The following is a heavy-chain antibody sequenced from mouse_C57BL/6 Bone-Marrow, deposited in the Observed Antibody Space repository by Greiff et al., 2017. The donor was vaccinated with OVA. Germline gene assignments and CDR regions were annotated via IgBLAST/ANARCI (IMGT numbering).Heavy chain of an antibody. V-gene: IGHV1-64*01. D-gene: IGHD3-1*01. CDR1: GYTFTSYW. CDR2: IHPNSGST. CDR3: AREGLVAYAMDY. Sequence: QVQLQQPGAELVKPGASVKLSCKASGYTFTSYWMHWVKQRPGQGLEWIGMIHPNSGSTNYNEKFKSKATLTVDKSSSTAYMQLSSLTSEDSAVYCSAREGLVAYAMDYWGQGTSVTVSS. J-gene: IGHJ4*01.